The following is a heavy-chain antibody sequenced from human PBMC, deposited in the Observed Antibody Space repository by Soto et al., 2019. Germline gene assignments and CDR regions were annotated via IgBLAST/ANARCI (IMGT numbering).Heavy chain of an antibody. CDR1: GFTFSGSA. CDR3: TRRVSDY. D-gene: IGHD6-13*01. CDR2: IRSKANSYAT. V-gene: IGHV3-73*02. J-gene: IGHJ4*02. Sequence: EVQLVESGGGLVQPGGSLKLSCEASGFTFSGSAMHWVRQASGKGLEWVGRIRSKANSYATAYAASVKGRFTISRDDSKNTAYLQMNSLKTEDTAVYYCTRRVSDYWGQGTLVTVSS.